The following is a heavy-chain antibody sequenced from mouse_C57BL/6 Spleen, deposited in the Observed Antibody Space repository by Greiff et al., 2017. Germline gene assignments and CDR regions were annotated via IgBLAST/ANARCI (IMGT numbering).Heavy chain of an antibody. Sequence: QVQLQQSGAELARPGASVKLSCKASGYTFTSYGISWVKQRTGQGLEWIGEIYPRSGNTYYNEKFKGKATLAADKSSSTAYMELRSLTSEDSAVYFCAISGGGTGPYCFDYWGQGTSLTVSS. V-gene: IGHV1-81*01. J-gene: IGHJ2*02. CDR1: GYTFTSYG. CDR3: AISGGGTGPYCFDY. D-gene: IGHD4-1*01. CDR2: IYPRSGNT.